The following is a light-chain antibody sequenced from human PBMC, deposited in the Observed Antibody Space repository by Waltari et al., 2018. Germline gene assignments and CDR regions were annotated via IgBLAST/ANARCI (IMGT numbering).Light chain of an antibody. Sequence: QSALTQPRSVSGSPGQSVTISCTGTSSDVGNYNYVSWYQQYPGKAPKLISADVYKRPAGVPDRFSGSKSGNTASLTISGLQTEDEADYYCCSYAGTYRWVFGGGTKLTVL. CDR2: DVY. CDR1: SSDVGNYNY. CDR3: CSYAGTYRWV. J-gene: IGLJ3*02. V-gene: IGLV2-11*01.